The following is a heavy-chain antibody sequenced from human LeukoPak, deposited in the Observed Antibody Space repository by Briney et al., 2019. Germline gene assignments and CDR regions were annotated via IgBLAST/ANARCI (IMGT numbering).Heavy chain of an antibody. D-gene: IGHD6-19*01. J-gene: IGHJ4*02. CDR2: INPNSGGT. CDR3: ARGDSSGWYGDY. Sequence: VASVKVSCKASGYTFTGYYMHWVRQAPGQGLEWMGWINPNSGGTNYAQKFQGWVTMTRDTSISTAYMELSRLRSDDTAVYYCARGDSSGWYGDYWGQGTLVTVSP. V-gene: IGHV1-2*04. CDR1: GYTFTGYY.